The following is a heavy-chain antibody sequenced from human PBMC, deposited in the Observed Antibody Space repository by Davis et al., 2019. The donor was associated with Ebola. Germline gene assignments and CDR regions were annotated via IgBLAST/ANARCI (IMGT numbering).Heavy chain of an antibody. V-gene: IGHV4-34*01. D-gene: IGHD4-17*01. CDR3: ARNPDYGDYVVYYYGMDV. CDR1: GGSFSGYY. Sequence: SETLSLTCAVYGGSFSGYYWSWIRQPPGKGLEWIGEINHSGSTNYNPSLKSRVTISLDTSKNQFSLKLSSVTAADTAVYYCARNPDYGDYVVYYYGMDVWGQGTTVTVSS. J-gene: IGHJ6*02. CDR2: INHSGST.